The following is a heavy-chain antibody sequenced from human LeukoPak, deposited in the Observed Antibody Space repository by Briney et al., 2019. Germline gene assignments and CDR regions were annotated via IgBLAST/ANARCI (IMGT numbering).Heavy chain of an antibody. CDR3: ARVSYLTYSSGNYVFDY. D-gene: IGHD3-10*01. Sequence: SETLSLTCTVSGGSITGYYWSWIRQPPGKGLEWIGYIYHNGDTHYSPSLKGRLTLSVDMSMNQFSLTLTSVTAADTAFYFCARVSYLTYSSGNYVFDYWGQGTLVTVSS. CDR1: GGSITGYY. J-gene: IGHJ4*02. CDR2: IYHNGDT. V-gene: IGHV4-59*01.